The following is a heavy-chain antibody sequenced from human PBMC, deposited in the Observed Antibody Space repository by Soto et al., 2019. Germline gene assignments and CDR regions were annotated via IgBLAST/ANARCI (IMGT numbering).Heavy chain of an antibody. CDR3: ARIQGYCLSTSCYAGDH. V-gene: IGHV2-26*01. CDR1: GFSLSNARMG. CDR2: IFSNDEK. D-gene: IGHD2-2*01. J-gene: IGHJ4*02. Sequence: QVTLKESGPVLVKPTETLTLTCTVSGFSLSNARMGVSWIRQPPGKALEWLAHIFSNDEKSYSTSLKSRLTLSKDTSKSQVVLTMTNMDPVDTATYYCARIQGYCLSTSCYAGDHWGQGTLVTVSS.